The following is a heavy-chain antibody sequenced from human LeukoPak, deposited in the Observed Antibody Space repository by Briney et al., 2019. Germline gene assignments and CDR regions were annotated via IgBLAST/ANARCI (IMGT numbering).Heavy chain of an antibody. D-gene: IGHD2-2*01. J-gene: IGHJ4*02. CDR2: LNQDGSEK. V-gene: IGHV3-7*05. CDR1: GLTLSRSW. CDR3: ARAYQTDY. Sequence: GGCLTRSGAASGLTLSRSWMRWVGQAPGKGLEWVANLNQDGSEKNYVDSVKGRFTISRDNAKNSLYLQMNSLRAEDTAVYYCARAYQTDYWGQGTLVTVSS.